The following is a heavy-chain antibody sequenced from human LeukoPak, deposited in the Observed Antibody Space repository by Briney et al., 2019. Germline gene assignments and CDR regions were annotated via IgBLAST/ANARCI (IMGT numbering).Heavy chain of an antibody. D-gene: IGHD6-13*01. CDR1: GFTFSSYD. V-gene: IGHV3-13*05. CDR2: IASAGPP. CDR3: ARAYTSTWYDSPLDY. J-gene: IGHJ4*02. Sequence: GGSLRLSCAASGFTFSSYDMHWVRPPTGKGLECGSGIASAGPPFYPRSVKGRYTIYRENAKNPLYLQMNRLAAEDTAIYYCARAYTSTWYDSPLDYWGQGTLVTVSS.